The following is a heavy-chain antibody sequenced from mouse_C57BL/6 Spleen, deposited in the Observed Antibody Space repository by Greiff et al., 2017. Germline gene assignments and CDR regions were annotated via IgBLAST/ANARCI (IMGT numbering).Heavy chain of an antibody. J-gene: IGHJ2*01. CDR3: TRDWDGYWDY. CDR1: GYTFSDYY. D-gene: IGHD2-3*01. CDR2: INYDGSST. V-gene: IGHV5-16*01. Sequence: EVHLVESEGGLVQPGSSMKLSCTASGYTFSDYYMAWVRQVPEKGLEWVANINYDGSSTYYLDSLKSRFIISRDNAMNILYLQMSSLKSEDTSTYYCTRDWDGYWDYWGQGTTLTVSS.